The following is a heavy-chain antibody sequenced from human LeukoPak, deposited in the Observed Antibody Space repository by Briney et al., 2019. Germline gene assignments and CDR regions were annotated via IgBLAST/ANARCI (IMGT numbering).Heavy chain of an antibody. CDR2: IKSRADGGTT. Sequence: PGRSLRLSCAASGFTFSKAWITWVRQCAGKGLGWVGRIKSRADGGTTDYPAPVKGRFTISRDDEKNTVYLEINSLTTEDSAVYYCTTVGSSWGFDYWGQGTLVTVSS. D-gene: IGHD6-13*01. CDR3: TTVGSSWGFDY. CDR1: GFTFSKAW. J-gene: IGHJ4*02. V-gene: IGHV3-15*01.